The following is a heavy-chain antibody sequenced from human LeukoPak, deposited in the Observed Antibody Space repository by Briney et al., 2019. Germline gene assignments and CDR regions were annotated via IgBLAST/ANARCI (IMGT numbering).Heavy chain of an antibody. V-gene: IGHV3-30-3*01. Sequence: PGGSLRLSCAASGFTFSSYAMHWVRQAPGKGLEWVAVISYDGSNKYYADSVKGRFTISRDNSKNTLYLQMNSLRAEDTAVYYCARVTYGGNSDPDDGFDYWGQGTLVTVSS. J-gene: IGHJ4*02. CDR3: ARVTYGGNSDPDDGFDY. D-gene: IGHD4-23*01. CDR2: ISYDGSNK. CDR1: GFTFSSYA.